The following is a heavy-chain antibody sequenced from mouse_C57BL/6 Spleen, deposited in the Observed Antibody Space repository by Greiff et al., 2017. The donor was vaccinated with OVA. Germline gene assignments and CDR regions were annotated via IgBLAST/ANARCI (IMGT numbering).Heavy chain of an antibody. CDR1: GYSFTGYF. CDR2: INPYNGDT. D-gene: IGHD1-1*01. Sequence: EVQLQESGPELVKPGDSVKISCKASGYSFTGYFMNWVMQSHGKSLEWIGRINPYNGDTFYNQKFKGKATLTVDKSSSTAHMELRSLTSEDSAVYYCARNLLLRSFYAMDYWGQGTSVTVSS. J-gene: IGHJ4*01. CDR3: ARNLLLRSFYAMDY. V-gene: IGHV1-20*01.